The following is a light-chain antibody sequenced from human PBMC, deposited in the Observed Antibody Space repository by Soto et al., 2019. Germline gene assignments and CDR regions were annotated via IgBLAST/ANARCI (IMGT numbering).Light chain of an antibody. CDR2: DGS. CDR1: QSVSIY. CDR3: QQRINWPLT. J-gene: IGKJ4*01. Sequence: EIVLTQSPATLSLSPGERVTLSCRASQSVSIYLAWYQQKPGQAPRLLIYDGSKRATGIPARFSGSGSGTDFTLTISSLEPEDFVVYYCQQRINWPLTFGGGTKVEIK. V-gene: IGKV3-11*01.